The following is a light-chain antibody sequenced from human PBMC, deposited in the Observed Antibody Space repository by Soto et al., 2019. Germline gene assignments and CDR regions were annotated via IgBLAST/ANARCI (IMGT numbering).Light chain of an antibody. Sequence: EIVMTQSPAILSVSPGERATLSCRASQSVSNNLAWYQQKPGQAPRLLIYGAFTRATDFPVRFSGSGSGTEFTLTISSLQSEDFAVYYCLQYNNWPPRHTFGQGTKLEIK. V-gene: IGKV3-15*01. CDR1: QSVSNN. CDR3: LQYNNWPPRHT. CDR2: GAF. J-gene: IGKJ2*01.